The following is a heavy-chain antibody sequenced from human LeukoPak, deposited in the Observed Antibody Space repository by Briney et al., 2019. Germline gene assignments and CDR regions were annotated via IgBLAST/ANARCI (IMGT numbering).Heavy chain of an antibody. Sequence: GGSLRLSCAAPGFTFSSYGMHWVRQAPGKGLEWVAVISYDGSNKYYADSVKGRFTISRANSKNTLYLQMNSLRAEDTAVYYCAKDWSTAMVTFSGSDYWGQGTLVTVSS. CDR2: ISYDGSNK. D-gene: IGHD5-18*01. V-gene: IGHV3-30*18. CDR3: AKDWSTAMVTFSGSDY. CDR1: GFTFSSYG. J-gene: IGHJ4*02.